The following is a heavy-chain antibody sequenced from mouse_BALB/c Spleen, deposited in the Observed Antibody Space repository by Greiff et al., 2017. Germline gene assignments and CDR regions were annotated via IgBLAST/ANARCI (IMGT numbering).Heavy chain of an antibody. J-gene: IGHJ4*01. CDR2: INPSTGYT. CDR3: ARDYDYPYYAMDY. V-gene: IGHV1-7*01. Sequence: VQLQQSGAELAKPGASVKMSCKASGYTFTSYWMHWVKQRPGQGLEWIGYINPSTGYTEYNQKFKDKATLTADKSSSTAYMQLSSLTSEDSAVYYCARDYDYPYYAMDYWGQGTSVTVSS. CDR1: GYTFTSYW. D-gene: IGHD2-4*01.